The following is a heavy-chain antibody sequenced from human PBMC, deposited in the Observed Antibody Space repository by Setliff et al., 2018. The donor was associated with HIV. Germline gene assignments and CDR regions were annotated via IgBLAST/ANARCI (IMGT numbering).Heavy chain of an antibody. J-gene: IGHJ3*01. CDR2: IYYTGAT. D-gene: IGHD3-3*01. Sequence: SETLSLTCTVSGGSMSSHYWTWIRQSPGRGLEWIGHIYYTGATNYSPSLKRRVTISVDISKSQFSLTLKSTTAADTAVYYCARDFSHYDFWSGSHAFDVWGQGTKVTVSS. CDR3: ARDFSHYDFWSGSHAFDV. V-gene: IGHV4-59*11. CDR1: GGSMSSHY.